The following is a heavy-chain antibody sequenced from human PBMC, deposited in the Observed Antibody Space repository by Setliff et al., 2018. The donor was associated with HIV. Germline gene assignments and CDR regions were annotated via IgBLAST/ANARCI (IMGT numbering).Heavy chain of an antibody. D-gene: IGHD2-21*02. CDR2: IYRSGST. CDR3: ATQGLTVPIPGGYFQH. J-gene: IGHJ1*01. CDR1: DYSITSGYY. V-gene: IGHV4-38-2*01. Sequence: SETLTLTCGISDYSITSGYYWGWIRQPPGKGLEWIGSIYRSGSTYDNPSLKSRVTISFDTSKNQFSLILTSVTAADTAVYYCATQGLTVPIPGGYFQHWGPGILVTVSS.